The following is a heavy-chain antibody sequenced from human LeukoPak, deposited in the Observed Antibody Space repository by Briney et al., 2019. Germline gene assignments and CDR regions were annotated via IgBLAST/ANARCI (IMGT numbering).Heavy chain of an antibody. J-gene: IGHJ4*02. Sequence: GGTLRLSCAASGFTFSSYEMNWVRQAPGKGLQWVSDISSSGTTIYYADSVKGRFTISRDNAKNSLYLQMNSLRAEDTAVYYCARKYCSTTSCLFDNWGQGTLVTVSS. CDR2: ISSSGTTI. V-gene: IGHV3-48*03. D-gene: IGHD2-2*01. CDR3: ARKYCSTTSCLFDN. CDR1: GFTFSSYE.